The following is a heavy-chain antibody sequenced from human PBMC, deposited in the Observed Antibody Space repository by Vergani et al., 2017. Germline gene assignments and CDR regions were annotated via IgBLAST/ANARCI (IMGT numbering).Heavy chain of an antibody. Sequence: QVQLVQSGAEVKKPGASVKVSCKASGYTFTSYDINWVRQAPGQGLEWMGWMNPNSGNTGYAQKFQGRVTMTRNTSISTAYMERSSLRSEDTAVYYCARDLWRNYDVWSDYYTNYYYYYMDVWGKGTTVTVSS. J-gene: IGHJ6*03. CDR1: GYTFTSYD. V-gene: IGHV1-8*01. CDR3: ARDLWRNYDVWSDYYTNYYYYYMDV. D-gene: IGHD3-3*01. CDR2: MNPNSGNT.